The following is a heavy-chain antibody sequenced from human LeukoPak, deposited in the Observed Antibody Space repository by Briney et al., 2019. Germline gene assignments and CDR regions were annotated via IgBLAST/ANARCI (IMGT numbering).Heavy chain of an antibody. CDR1: GYTFTSYG. CDR2: IIAYNGNT. V-gene: IGHV1-18*01. Sequence: ASVKVSCKASGYTFTSYGISWVRQAPGQGLEWMGWIIAYNGNTNYAQKLQGRVTMTTDTSTSTAYMELSSLRSEDTAVYYCARVTWDGDYVHYYYYYMDVWGKGTTVTVSS. CDR3: ARVTWDGDYVHYYYYYMDV. D-gene: IGHD4-17*01. J-gene: IGHJ6*03.